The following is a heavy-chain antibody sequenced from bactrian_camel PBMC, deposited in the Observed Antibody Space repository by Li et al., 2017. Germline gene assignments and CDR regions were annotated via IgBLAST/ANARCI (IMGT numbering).Heavy chain of an antibody. CDR2: IYTETRST. Sequence: HVQLVESGGGSVQAGGSLRLSCGYTYNEGDMAWFRQAPGKEREGVVGIYTETRSTYFADSVKGRFTVLLDRVKNTLILQMDTLKPEDTAMYYCAADKHDPVGGYCGVLNTRLTYRGQGTQVTVS. D-gene: IGHD1*01. V-gene: IGHV3-2*01. J-gene: IGHJ4*01. CDR3: AADKHDPVGGYCGVLNTRLTY. CDR1: YTYNEGD.